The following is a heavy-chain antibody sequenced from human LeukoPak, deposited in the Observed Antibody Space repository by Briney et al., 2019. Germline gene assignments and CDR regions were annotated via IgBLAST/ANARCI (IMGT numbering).Heavy chain of an antibody. D-gene: IGHD6-19*01. J-gene: IGHJ5*02. CDR2: IRPSGDNT. Sequence: GGSLRLSCAASEFSVGSNYMTWVRQAPGRGLEWVSSIRPSGDNTYYGDSVKGRFTISRDNSKNTVYLQMNNMRVDDMAVYYCARVAGWHWFDPWGQGTLVTVSS. CDR3: ARVAGWHWFDP. V-gene: IGHV3-23*01. CDR1: EFSVGSNY.